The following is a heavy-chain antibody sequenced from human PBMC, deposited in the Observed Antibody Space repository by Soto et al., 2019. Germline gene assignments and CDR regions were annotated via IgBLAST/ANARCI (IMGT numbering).Heavy chain of an antibody. D-gene: IGHD2-15*01. J-gene: IGHJ4*02. CDR1: GFTFSSYS. CDR2: ISSSSSYI. V-gene: IGHV3-21*01. CDR3: AREVVVAASELDY. Sequence: EVQLVESGGGLVKPGGSLRLSCAASGFTFSSYSMNWVRQAPGKGLEWVSSISSSSSYIYYAVSVKGRFTISRDNAKNSLYLQMNSLRAEDTAVYYCAREVVVAASELDYRGRGTLVSVSS.